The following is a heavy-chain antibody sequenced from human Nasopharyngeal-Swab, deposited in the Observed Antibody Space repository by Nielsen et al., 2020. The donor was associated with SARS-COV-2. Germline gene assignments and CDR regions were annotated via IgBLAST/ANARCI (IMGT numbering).Heavy chain of an antibody. Sequence: GESLKISCAASGFTFTCYPMNWVRQAPGKGLEWVSSIKTNGTNISYTDSVKGRFTISRDSAKKSLYLQMNSLGAEDTAVYYCTRDGSWATGGAFDIWGQGTMITVSS. CDR2: IKTNGTNI. CDR1: GFTFTCYP. V-gene: IGHV3-21*01. CDR3: TRDGSWATGGAFDI. J-gene: IGHJ3*02. D-gene: IGHD3-10*01.